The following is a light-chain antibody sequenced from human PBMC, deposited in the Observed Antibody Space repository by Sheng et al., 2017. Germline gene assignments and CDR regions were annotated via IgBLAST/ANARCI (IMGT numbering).Light chain of an antibody. J-gene: IGKJ2*01. CDR3: QQYKGYLYT. CDR2: AAS. CDR1: QGTSSY. Sequence: IQLTQSPSSLSASVGDRVTITCRASQGTSSYLAWYQQKAGKAPKLLIYAASTLQSGVPSRFSGSGSGTDFTLTISSLQPEDFATYYCQQYKGYLYTFGQGTKLEIK. V-gene: IGKV1-9*01.